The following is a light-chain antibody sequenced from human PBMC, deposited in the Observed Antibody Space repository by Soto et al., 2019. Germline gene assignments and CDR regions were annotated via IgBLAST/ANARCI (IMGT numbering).Light chain of an antibody. CDR3: SSYTSGSHYV. CDR2: DVS. CDR1: SSDVGGYKF. V-gene: IGLV2-14*01. J-gene: IGLJ1*01. Sequence: QSVLTQPASVSGSPGQSITISCTGTSSDVGGYKFVSWYQQHPGKTPKFIIYDVSIRPSGVSNRFSGSKSGNTASLTISGLQAEDEADYYCSSYTSGSHYVFGNGTKVTVL.